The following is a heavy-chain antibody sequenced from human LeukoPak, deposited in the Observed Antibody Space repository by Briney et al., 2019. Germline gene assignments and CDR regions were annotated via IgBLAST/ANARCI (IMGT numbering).Heavy chain of an antibody. J-gene: IGHJ4*02. CDR1: GFTFSSYA. CDR3: AKQRSEVVVAATNY. CDR2: ITGGGDTT. Sequence: GGSLRLSCAASGFTFSSYAMTWVRHAPGKGLERVSSITGGGDTTYYADSVRGRFTISRDNSKNTLSLQTNSLRAEDTAVYYCAKQRSEVVVAATNYWGQGTLVTVSS. V-gene: IGHV3-23*01. D-gene: IGHD2-15*01.